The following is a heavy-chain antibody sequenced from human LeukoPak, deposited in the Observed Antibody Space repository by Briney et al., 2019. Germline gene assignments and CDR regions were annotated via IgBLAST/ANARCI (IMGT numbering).Heavy chain of an antibody. Sequence: GGSLRLSCAASGFTFSSYAMSWVRQAPGKGLEWVSAISGSGGSTYYADSVKGRFTIPRDNSKNTLYLQMNSLRAEDTAVYYCAKDDSSSWTFDYWGQGTLVTVSS. D-gene: IGHD6-13*01. CDR1: GFTFSSYA. CDR3: AKDDSSSWTFDY. CDR2: ISGSGGST. J-gene: IGHJ4*02. V-gene: IGHV3-23*01.